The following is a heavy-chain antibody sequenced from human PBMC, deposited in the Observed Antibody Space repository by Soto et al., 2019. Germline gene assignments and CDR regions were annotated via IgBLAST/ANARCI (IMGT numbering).Heavy chain of an antibody. CDR1: GFTFRSYV. J-gene: IGHJ4*02. V-gene: IGHV3-23*01. CDR2: ISGPGGSR. D-gene: IGHD2-15*01. CDR3: ARFRSGIGWDF. Sequence: EVQVLESGGGLEQPGGSLRLSCAASGFTFRSYVMSWVRQAPGKGLEWVSSISGPGGSRYYADSVRGRFTISSDNSNNSVYLQMDSLRDEDTATYYCARFRSGIGWDFWGQGTLVTVSS.